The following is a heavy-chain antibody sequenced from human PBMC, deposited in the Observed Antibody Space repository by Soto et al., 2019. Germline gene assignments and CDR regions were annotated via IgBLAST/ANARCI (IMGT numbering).Heavy chain of an antibody. Sequence: SETLSLTCTVSGGSISSYYWSWIRQPPGKGLEWIGYIYYSGSTNYNPSIKSRVNISVDTSKNQFSLKMSSVTAADTSVYYCARENRYYDSSGYYYYYYGMDVWGQGTTVTVS. D-gene: IGHD3-22*01. CDR3: ARENRYYDSSGYYYYYYGMDV. CDR1: GGSISSYY. CDR2: IYYSGST. J-gene: IGHJ6*02. V-gene: IGHV4-59*01.